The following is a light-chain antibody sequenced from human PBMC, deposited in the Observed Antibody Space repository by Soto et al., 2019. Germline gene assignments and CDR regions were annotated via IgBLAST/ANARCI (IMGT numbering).Light chain of an antibody. J-gene: IGLJ2*01. CDR3: SSYTSRSTPV. CDR1: SSDVGGYNY. CDR2: DVS. Sequence: QSVLTQPASVSGSPGQSITISCTGTSSDVGGYNYVSWYQQHPGKAPKLMIYDVSNRPSGVSNRFSGSKSGNTASLTISGLQAEDEADYYCSSYTSRSTPVFGGGTQLTVL. V-gene: IGLV2-14*01.